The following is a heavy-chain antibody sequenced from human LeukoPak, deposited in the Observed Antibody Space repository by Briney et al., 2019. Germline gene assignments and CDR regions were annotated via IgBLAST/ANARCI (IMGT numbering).Heavy chain of an antibody. CDR1: GYSFTNYW. J-gene: IGHJ5*02. CDR2: IYPDDSDT. D-gene: IGHD1-26*01. CDR3: ARHHRGVGADWFGP. V-gene: IGHV5-51*01. Sequence: GESLKISCKGSGYSFTNYWIVWVRQMPGKGLEWMGIIYPDDSDTRYSPSFQGQITISVDKSVSTAYLQWSTLKASDTAMYYCARHHRGVGADWFGPWGQGTLVTVSS.